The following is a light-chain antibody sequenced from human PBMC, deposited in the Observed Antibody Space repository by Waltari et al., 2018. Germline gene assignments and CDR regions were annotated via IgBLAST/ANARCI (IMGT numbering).Light chain of an antibody. CDR3: QQSYSTPYT. CDR2: AAS. J-gene: IGKJ2*01. CDR1: QSVSSS. V-gene: IGKV1-39*01. Sequence: DIQMTQSPSSLSASVGARVNITCRASQSVSSSLNWYQQKPGKAPKLLCYAASSLQSGVPSRFSGGGSGTDFTLTISSLQPEDFATYDCQQSYSTPYTFDQGTKLEIK.